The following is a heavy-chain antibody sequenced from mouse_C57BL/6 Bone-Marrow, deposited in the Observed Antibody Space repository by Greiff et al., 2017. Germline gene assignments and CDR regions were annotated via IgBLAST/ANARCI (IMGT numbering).Heavy chain of an antibody. J-gene: IGHJ3*01. V-gene: IGHV14-4*01. Sequence: VQLQQSGAELVRPGASVKLSCTASGFNIKDDYMHWVKQRPEQGLEWIGWIDPENGDTEYASKFQGKATITADTSSNTAYLQLIILTSEDTAVYDCTSYYGPAWFAYWGQGTLVTVSA. CDR3: TSYYGPAWFAY. CDR1: GFNIKDDY. CDR2: IDPENGDT. D-gene: IGHD2-10*01.